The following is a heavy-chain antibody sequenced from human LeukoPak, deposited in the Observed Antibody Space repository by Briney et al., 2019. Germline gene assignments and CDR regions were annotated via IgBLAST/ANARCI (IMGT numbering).Heavy chain of an antibody. D-gene: IGHD1-1*01. J-gene: IGHJ4*02. Sequence: ASVKVSCKASGGTFSSYAISWVRQAPGQGPEWMGRIIPILGIANYAQKFQGRVTITADKSTSTAYMELSSLRSEDTAVYYCAAPGTTGTALNFGYWGQGTLVTVSS. CDR1: GGTFSSYA. CDR2: IIPILGIA. V-gene: IGHV1-69*04. CDR3: AAPGTTGTALNFGY.